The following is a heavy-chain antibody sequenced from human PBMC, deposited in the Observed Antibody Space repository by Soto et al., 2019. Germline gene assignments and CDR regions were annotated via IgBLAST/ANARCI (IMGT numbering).Heavy chain of an antibody. CDR3: ARVNYGDYYYGMDV. D-gene: IGHD4-17*01. CDR1: GGSINYSY. J-gene: IGHJ6*02. Sequence: SETLFLTCTDSGGSINYSYWTWIRQPPGKGLEWIGYISYTGSANYNASLKSRLTISVDTSKNQFSLKLSSVTAADTALYYCARVNYGDYYYGMDVWGQGTTVTVSS. CDR2: ISYTGSA. V-gene: IGHV4-59*01.